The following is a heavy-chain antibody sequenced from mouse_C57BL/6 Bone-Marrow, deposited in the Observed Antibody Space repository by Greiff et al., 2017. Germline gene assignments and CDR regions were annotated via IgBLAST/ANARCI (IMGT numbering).Heavy chain of an antibody. Sequence: QVQLKESGPGILQPSQTLSLTCSFSGFSLSTFGMGVGWIRQPSGKGLEWLAHIWWDDDKYYNPALKSRLTISKDTSKNQVFLKIANVDTADTATYSCARMVLYYDGRSHGARDYWGQGTSVTVSS. CDR3: ARMVLYYDGRSHGARDY. V-gene: IGHV8-8*01. CDR2: IWWDDDK. J-gene: IGHJ4*01. CDR1: GFSLSTFGMG. D-gene: IGHD1-1*01.